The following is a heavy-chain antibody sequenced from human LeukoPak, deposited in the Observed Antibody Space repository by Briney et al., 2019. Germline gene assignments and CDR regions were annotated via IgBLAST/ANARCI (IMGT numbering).Heavy chain of an antibody. D-gene: IGHD4-23*01. CDR1: GYSISSGYY. Sequence: PSETLSLTCSVSGYSISSGYYWGWIRQPPGKGLEWIGSIYHSGSTNYNPSLKSRVTISVDKSKNQFSLKLSSVTAADTAVYYCARDQAYGGNSYFDYWGQGTLVTVSS. CDR3: ARDQAYGGNSYFDY. J-gene: IGHJ4*02. V-gene: IGHV4-38-2*02. CDR2: IYHSGST.